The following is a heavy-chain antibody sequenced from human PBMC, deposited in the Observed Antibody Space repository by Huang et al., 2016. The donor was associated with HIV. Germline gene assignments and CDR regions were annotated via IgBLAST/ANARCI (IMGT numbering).Heavy chain of an antibody. V-gene: IGHV3-30*09. CDR3: ARALDRGGLDN. J-gene: IGHJ4*02. CDR2: IGFDGSEE. Sequence: QVQLVESGGGVVQPGGSLRLSGVASGFTFSRSAMHWVRQAPGRGLEWVAVIGFDGSEEYYVDSVKGRFAISRDNSKITLFLQMNRLRAEDTAVYYCARALDRGGLDNWGQGTLVTVSS. D-gene: IGHD3-22*01. CDR1: GFTFSRSA.